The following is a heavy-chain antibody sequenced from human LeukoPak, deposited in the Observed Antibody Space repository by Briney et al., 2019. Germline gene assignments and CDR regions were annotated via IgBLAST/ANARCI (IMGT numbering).Heavy chain of an antibody. J-gene: IGHJ3*02. Sequence: PSETLSPTCAVSGYSISSGYYWGWIRQPPGKGLEWIGSIYHSGSTYYNPSLKSRVTISVDTSKNQFSLKLSSVTAADTAVYHCARHKLLRLWLLGHDAFDIWGQGTMVTVSS. V-gene: IGHV4-38-2*01. CDR1: GYSISSGYY. CDR2: IYHSGST. D-gene: IGHD5-18*01. CDR3: ARHKLLRLWLLGHDAFDI.